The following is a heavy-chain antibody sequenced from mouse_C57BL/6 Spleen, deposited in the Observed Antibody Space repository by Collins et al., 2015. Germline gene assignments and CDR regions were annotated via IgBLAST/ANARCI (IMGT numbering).Heavy chain of an antibody. CDR2: IRNKANGYTT. CDR1: GFTFTDYY. V-gene: IGHV7-3*02. CDR3: ARENYYFDY. J-gene: IGHJ2*01. Sequence: EVKLVESGGGLVQPGGSLRLSCATSGFTFTDYYMSWVRQPPGNPXLEWLGFIRNKANGYTTEYSASVKGRFTISRDNSQSILYLQMNTLRAEDSATYYCARENYYFDYWGQGTTLTVSS.